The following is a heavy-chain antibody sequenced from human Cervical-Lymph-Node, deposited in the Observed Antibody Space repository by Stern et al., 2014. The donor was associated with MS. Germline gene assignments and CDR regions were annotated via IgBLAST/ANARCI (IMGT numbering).Heavy chain of an antibody. CDR1: GFTFDDFA. Sequence: VQLVESGGGLVQPGRSLRLSCAASGFTFDDFAMHWVRQAPGRGLEWVSGINWNSATIAYADSVKGRFTISRDNAKNFLYLQMNSLRAEDTALYYCAKERGSIGVRPPQSWGQGTLVTVSS. V-gene: IGHV3-9*01. CDR2: INWNSATI. CDR3: AKERGSIGVRPPQS. D-gene: IGHD6-6*01. J-gene: IGHJ4*02.